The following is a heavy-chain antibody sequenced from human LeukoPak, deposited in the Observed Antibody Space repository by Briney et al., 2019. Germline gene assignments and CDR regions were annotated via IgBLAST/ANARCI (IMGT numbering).Heavy chain of an antibody. CDR1: GGSISSYY. D-gene: IGHD5-24*01. V-gene: IGHV4-59*01. CDR2: IYYSGST. Sequence: SETLSLTCTVSGGSISSYYWSWIRQPPGKGLEWIGYIYYSGSTNYNPSLKSRVTISVDTSENQFSLKLSSVTAADTAVYYCARGGDGYNYYYYGMDVWGQGTTVTVSS. CDR3: ARGGDGYNYYYYGMDV. J-gene: IGHJ6*02.